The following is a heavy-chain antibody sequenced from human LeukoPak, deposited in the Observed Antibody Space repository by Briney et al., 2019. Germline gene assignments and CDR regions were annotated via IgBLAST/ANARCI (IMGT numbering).Heavy chain of an antibody. Sequence: GGSLRLSCAASGFTFSNAWMSWVRQAPGKGLEWVGRIRSKTDGGTTDYPAPVNGSFTILRDDLKNTLYLQMNSLRSEDTAVYYCTTDWTLGTYWGQGTLVTVSS. V-gene: IGHV3-15*01. CDR2: IRSKTDGGTT. J-gene: IGHJ4*02. CDR1: GFTFSNAW. CDR3: TTDWTLGTY. D-gene: IGHD3/OR15-3a*01.